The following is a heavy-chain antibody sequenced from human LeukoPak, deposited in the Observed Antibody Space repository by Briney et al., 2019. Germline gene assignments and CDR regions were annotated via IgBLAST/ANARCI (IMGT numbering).Heavy chain of an antibody. J-gene: IGHJ5*02. Sequence: GASVKVSCMASGYTFTGYYMHWVRQAPGQGLEWMGWINPNSGGTNYAQKFQGRVTMTRDTSISTAYMELSRLRSDDTAVYYCARDRQLSFGVVIPRWFDPWGQGTLVTVSS. V-gene: IGHV1-2*02. CDR2: INPNSGGT. D-gene: IGHD3-3*01. CDR1: GYTFTGYY. CDR3: ARDRQLSFGVVIPRWFDP.